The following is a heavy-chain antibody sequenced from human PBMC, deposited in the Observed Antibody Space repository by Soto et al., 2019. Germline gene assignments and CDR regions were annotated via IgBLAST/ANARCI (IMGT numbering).Heavy chain of an antibody. Sequence: QVQLVQSGAEVKKPGSSVKVSCKASGGIFNRYSVSWVRQAPGQGLEWMGRIIPLFGITNYPHKFQGRVMITTKKSTNTAYMEVNGLRSEDTALYYCATFYGGDCTTTTCYGDFEYWGQGTLVTVTS. CDR3: ATFYGGDCTTTTCYGDFEY. CDR1: GGIFNRYS. J-gene: IGHJ4*02. CDR2: IIPLFGIT. V-gene: IGHV1-69*02. D-gene: IGHD2-2*01.